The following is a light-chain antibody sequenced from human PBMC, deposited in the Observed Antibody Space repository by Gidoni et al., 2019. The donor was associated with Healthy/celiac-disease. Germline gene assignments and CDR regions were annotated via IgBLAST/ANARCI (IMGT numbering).Light chain of an antibody. Sequence: SYVLTQPPSVSVAPGQTARITCGGNNIGSKSVHWYQQKPGQATFMVVYDDSDRPSGTPARFSGSNSGNTATLTISRVEAGDEADYYCQVWDSSSDPVVFGGGTKLTVL. CDR2: DDS. CDR3: QVWDSSSDPVV. J-gene: IGLJ2*01. CDR1: NIGSKS. V-gene: IGLV3-21*02.